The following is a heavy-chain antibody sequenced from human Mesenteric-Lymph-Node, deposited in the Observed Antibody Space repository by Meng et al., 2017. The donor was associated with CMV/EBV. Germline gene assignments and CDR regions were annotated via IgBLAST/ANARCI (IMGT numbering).Heavy chain of an antibody. D-gene: IGHD3-22*01. V-gene: IGHV3-66*02. CDR1: GFTVSSNY. CDR3: ARDSSGYYPRLDY. J-gene: IGHJ4*02. CDR2: IYSGGST. Sequence: GGSLRLSCAASGFTVSSNYMSWVRQAPGKGLEWVSVIYSGGSTYYADSVKGRFTISRDKSKNTLYLQMNSLRAEDTAVYYCARDSSGYYPRLDYWGQGTLVTVSS.